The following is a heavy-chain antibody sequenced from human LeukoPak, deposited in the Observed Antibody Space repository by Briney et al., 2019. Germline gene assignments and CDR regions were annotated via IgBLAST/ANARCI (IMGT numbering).Heavy chain of an antibody. CDR2: TYYRSQWYN. D-gene: IGHD1-1*01. Sequence: SQTLALTCAISGDSVSSDGAVWHWIRQSPSGGLECLGRTYYRSQWYNDYADSVKSRITINPDTSKRQVALQLGSVTPDDTAVYYCARATRATTGTAFDCWGQGTLVTVSS. CDR1: GDSVSSDGAV. V-gene: IGHV6-1*01. CDR3: ARATRATTGTAFDC. J-gene: IGHJ4*02.